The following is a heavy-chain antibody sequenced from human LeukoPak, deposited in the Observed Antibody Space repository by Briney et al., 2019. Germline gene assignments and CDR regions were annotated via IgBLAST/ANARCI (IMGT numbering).Heavy chain of an antibody. D-gene: IGHD2-15*01. Sequence: SETLSLTCAVYGGSFSGYYWSWIRQPPGKGLEWIGEVNHSGSTNYNPSLKSRVTISVDTSKNQFSLKLSSVTAADTAVYYCASSSNPFGVAVAANRLGVWGQGTTVTVSS. V-gene: IGHV4-34*01. J-gene: IGHJ6*02. CDR1: GGSFSGYY. CDR3: ASSSNPFGVAVAANRLGV. CDR2: VNHSGST.